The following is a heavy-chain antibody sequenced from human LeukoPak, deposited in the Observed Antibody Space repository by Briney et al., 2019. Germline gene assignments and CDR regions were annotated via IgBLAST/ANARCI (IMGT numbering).Heavy chain of an antibody. CDR1: GGSISSSSYY. CDR3: ARDPRGYSSSWYAHLDY. D-gene: IGHD6-13*01. Sequence: PSETLSLTRTVSGGSISSSSYYWGWIRQPPGKGLEWIGSIYYSGSTYYNPSLKSRVTISVDTSKNQFSLKLSSVTAADTAVYYCARDPRGYSSSWYAHLDYWGQGTLVTVSS. V-gene: IGHV4-39*07. CDR2: IYYSGST. J-gene: IGHJ4*02.